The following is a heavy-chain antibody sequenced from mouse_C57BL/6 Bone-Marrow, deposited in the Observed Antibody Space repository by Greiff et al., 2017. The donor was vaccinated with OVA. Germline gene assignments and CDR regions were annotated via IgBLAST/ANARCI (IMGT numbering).Heavy chain of an antibody. CDR1: GYTFTSYW. V-gene: IGHV1-64*01. Sequence: QIQLQQSGAELVKPGASVKLSCKASGYTFTSYWMHWVKQRPGQGLEWIGMIHPNSCSTNYNEKFKSKATLTVDKSSSTAYMQLSSLTSEDSAVYYCARPYDYDRDYYAMDYWGQGTSVTVSS. CDR3: ARPYDYDRDYYAMDY. CDR2: IHPNSCST. D-gene: IGHD2-4*01. J-gene: IGHJ4*01.